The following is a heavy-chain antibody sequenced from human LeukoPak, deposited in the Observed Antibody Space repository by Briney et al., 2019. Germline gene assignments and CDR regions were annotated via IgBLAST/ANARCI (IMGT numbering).Heavy chain of an antibody. V-gene: IGHV5-51*01. J-gene: IGHJ5*02. CDR2: IYPSDSDT. D-gene: IGHD3-22*01. CDR1: GYSFTSYW. CDR3: ARRERYYDSSGYYYDWFDP. Sequence: GESLKISCKGSGYSFTSYWIGWVRQMPGKGLEWMGIIYPSDSDTRYSPSFQGQVTISADKSISTAYLQWSSLKASDTAMYYCARRERYYDSSGYYYDWFDPWGQGTLVTVSS.